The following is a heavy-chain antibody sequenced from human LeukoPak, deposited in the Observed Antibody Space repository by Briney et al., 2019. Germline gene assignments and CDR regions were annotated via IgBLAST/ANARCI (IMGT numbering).Heavy chain of an antibody. CDR1: GFTFSSYA. V-gene: IGHV3-23*01. CDR3: ARTTVPDY. J-gene: IGHJ4*02. CDR2: ISGSGGST. Sequence: GGSLRLSCAASGFTFSSYAMSWVRQAPGKGLEWVSGISGSGGSTYYADSVKGRFTISRDNSKNTLYLQMSSLRAGDTAVYYCARTTVPDYWGQGTLVTVSS. D-gene: IGHD4-17*01.